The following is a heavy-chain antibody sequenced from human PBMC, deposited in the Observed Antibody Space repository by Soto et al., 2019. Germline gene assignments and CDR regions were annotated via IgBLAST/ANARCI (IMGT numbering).Heavy chain of an antibody. CDR2: IYYSGST. CDR3: ARQRSTITMVRTHPSWFDP. D-gene: IGHD3-10*01. CDR1: GGSISSSSYY. V-gene: IGHV4-39*01. J-gene: IGHJ5*02. Sequence: SETLSLTCTVSGGSISSSSYYWGWIRQPPGKGLEWIGSIYYSGSTYYNPSLKSRVTISVDTSKNQFSLKLSSVTAADTAVYYCARQRSTITMVRTHPSWFDPWGQGTLVTVSS.